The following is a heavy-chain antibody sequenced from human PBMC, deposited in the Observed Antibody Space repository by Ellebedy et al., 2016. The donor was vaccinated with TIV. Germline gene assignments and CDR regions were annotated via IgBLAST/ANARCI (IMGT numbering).Heavy chain of an antibody. CDR1: GASISGSY. CDR2: IYHTGNT. CDR3: ARGYYDSRGYSNPFDI. Sequence: SETLSLXXTASGASISGSYWSWIRQPPGKALEWVAFIYHTGNTNYNPSLKSRVTTSVDTSKNQFSLKLSSVTAADTAVYYCARGYYDSRGYSNPFDIWGQGTMVTVSS. V-gene: IGHV4-59*01. D-gene: IGHD3-22*01. J-gene: IGHJ3*02.